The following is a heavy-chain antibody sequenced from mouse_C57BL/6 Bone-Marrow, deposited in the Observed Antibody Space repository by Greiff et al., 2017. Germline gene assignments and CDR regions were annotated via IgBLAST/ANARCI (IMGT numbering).Heavy chain of an antibody. J-gene: IGHJ3*01. CDR1: GYTFTSYW. V-gene: IGHV1-59*01. CDR2: IDPSDSYT. D-gene: IGHD2-3*01. Sequence: QVQLQQPGAELVRPGTSVKLSCKASGYTFTSYWMHWVKQRPGQGLEWIGVIDPSDSYTNYNQKFKGKATLTVDTSSSTAYMQLSSLTSEDSAVYYCARSMMRAWFAYWGQGTLVTVSA. CDR3: ARSMMRAWFAY.